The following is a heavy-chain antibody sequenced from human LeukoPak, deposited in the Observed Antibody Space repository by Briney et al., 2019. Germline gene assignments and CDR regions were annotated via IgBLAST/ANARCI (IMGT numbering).Heavy chain of an antibody. V-gene: IGHV1-46*01. CDR2: INPSGGST. CDR1: GYTFTSYY. D-gene: IGHD2-8*01. Sequence: GASVKVSCKASGYTFTSYYMHWVRQAPGQGLEWMGIINPSGGSTSYAQKFQGRVTMTRDMSTSTVYMELSSLRSEDTAVYYCARELYCTNGVCPPGDYWGQGTLVTVSS. J-gene: IGHJ4*02. CDR3: ARELYCTNGVCPPGDY.